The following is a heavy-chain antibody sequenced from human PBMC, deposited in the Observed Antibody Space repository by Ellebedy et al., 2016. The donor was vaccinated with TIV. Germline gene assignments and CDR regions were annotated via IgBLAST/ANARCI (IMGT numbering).Heavy chain of an antibody. CDR3: ASRPRG. J-gene: IGHJ4*02. CDR1: GFTFTTYW. V-gene: IGHV3-7*03. D-gene: IGHD3-10*01. Sequence: GESLKISCAASGFTFTTYWMSWVRQAPGKGLEWVANMNQVGSEKYYVDSVKGRFTISRDNAQNSLYLHMNNLRAEDTAVYYCASRPRGWGQGTLVTVSS. CDR2: MNQVGSEK.